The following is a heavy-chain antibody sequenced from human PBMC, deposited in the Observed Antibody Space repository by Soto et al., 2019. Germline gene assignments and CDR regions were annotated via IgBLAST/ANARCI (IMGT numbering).Heavy chain of an antibody. CDR3: AKGYSGSYYVDYFDY. J-gene: IGHJ4*02. D-gene: IGHD1-26*01. V-gene: IGHV3-9*01. CDR1: GFTFDDYA. CDR2: ISWNSGSI. Sequence: GGSLSLSCAASGFTFDDYAMHWVRQAPGKGLEWVSGISWNSGSIGYADSVKGRFTISRDNAKNSLYLQMNSLRAEDTALYYCAKGYSGSYYVDYFDYWGQGTLVTVSS.